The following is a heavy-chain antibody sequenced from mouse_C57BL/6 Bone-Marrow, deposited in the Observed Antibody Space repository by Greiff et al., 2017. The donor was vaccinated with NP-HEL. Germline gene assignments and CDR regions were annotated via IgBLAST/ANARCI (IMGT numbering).Heavy chain of an antibody. CDR1: GYTFTSYW. J-gene: IGHJ3*01. CDR3: ARSVITTVEFAY. Sequence: VQLQQSGAELVKPGASVKLSCKASGYTFTSYWMHWVKQRPGQGLEWIGMIHPNSGSTNYNEKFKSKATLTVDKSSSTAYMQLSSLTSEDSAVYYCARSVITTVEFAYWGQGTLVTVSA. V-gene: IGHV1-64*01. CDR2: IHPNSGST. D-gene: IGHD1-1*01.